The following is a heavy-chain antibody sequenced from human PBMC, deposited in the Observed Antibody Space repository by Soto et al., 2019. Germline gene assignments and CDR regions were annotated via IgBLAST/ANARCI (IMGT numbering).Heavy chain of an antibody. V-gene: IGHV3-53*01. CDR1: GFTVSSNY. J-gene: IGHJ3*02. D-gene: IGHD6-19*01. CDR2: IYSGGST. Sequence: GESLKISCAASGFTVSSNYMSWVRQAPGKGLEWVSVIYSGGSTYYADSVKGRFTISRDNSKNTLYLQMNSLRAEDTAVYYCARDGPSGWYAFDIWGQGTMVTISS. CDR3: ARDGPSGWYAFDI.